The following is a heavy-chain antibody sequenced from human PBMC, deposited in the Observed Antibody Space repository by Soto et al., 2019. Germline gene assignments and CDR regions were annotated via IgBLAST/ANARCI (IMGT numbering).Heavy chain of an antibody. D-gene: IGHD2-15*01. CDR2: IIPILGIA. V-gene: IGHV1-69*02. J-gene: IGHJ6*03. Sequence: SVKVSCKASGGTFSSYTISWVRQAPGQGLEWMGRIIPILGIANYAQKFQGRVTITADKSTSTAYMELSSLRSEDTAVYYCASELPYYYYMDVWGKGTTVTVSS. CDR1: GGTFSSYT. CDR3: ASELPYYYYMDV.